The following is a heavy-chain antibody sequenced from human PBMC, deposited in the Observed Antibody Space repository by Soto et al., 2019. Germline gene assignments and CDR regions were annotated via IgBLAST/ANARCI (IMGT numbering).Heavy chain of an antibody. Sequence: EVQLVESGGGLVKPGGSLRLSCAASGFTFSTYSMNWVRQAPGKGLEWVSSISSSSSYIYYADSVKGRFTISRDNAKNSVYLQMNRLRAEDTAVYFCARDHKIKEKGSNYYYYDGMDVWGQGTKVTVSS. D-gene: IGHD3-16*01. CDR1: GFTFSTYS. CDR3: ARDHKIKEKGSNYYYYDGMDV. V-gene: IGHV3-21*01. J-gene: IGHJ6*02. CDR2: ISSSSSYI.